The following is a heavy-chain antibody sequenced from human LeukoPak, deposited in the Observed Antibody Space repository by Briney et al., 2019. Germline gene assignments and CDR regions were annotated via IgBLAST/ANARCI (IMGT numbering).Heavy chain of an antibody. CDR1: GFTFDDYA. J-gene: IGHJ4*02. V-gene: IGHV3-9*01. CDR2: ISWNSGST. CDR3: AKDLGYSGYDSIFDY. D-gene: IGHD5-12*01. Sequence: PGGSLRLSCAASGFTFDDYAMHWVRQAPGKGLEWVSGISWNSGSTGYADSVKGRFTISRDNAKNSLYLQMNSLRAEDTALYYCAKDLGYSGYDSIFDYWGQGTLVTVSS.